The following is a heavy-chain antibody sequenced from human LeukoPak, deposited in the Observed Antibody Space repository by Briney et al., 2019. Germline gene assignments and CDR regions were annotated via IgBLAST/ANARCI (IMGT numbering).Heavy chain of an antibody. Sequence: SVKVSCKASGFTFTSSAVQWVRQARGQRLEWIGWIVVGSGNTNYAQKFQERVTITGDMSTSTAYMELSSLRSEDTAVYYCAAGRYYDSSHPFDPWGQGTLVTVSS. CDR3: AAGRYYDSSHPFDP. CDR1: GFTFTSSA. D-gene: IGHD3-22*01. V-gene: IGHV1-58*01. CDR2: IVVGSGNT. J-gene: IGHJ5*02.